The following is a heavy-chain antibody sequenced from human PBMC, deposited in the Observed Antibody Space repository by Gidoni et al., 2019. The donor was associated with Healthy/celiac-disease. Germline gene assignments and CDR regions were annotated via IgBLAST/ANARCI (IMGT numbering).Heavy chain of an antibody. CDR2: ISGSGGST. V-gene: IGHV3-23*01. CDR3: AKDGSPVVTGYYGMDV. J-gene: IGHJ6*02. D-gene: IGHD5-18*01. Sequence: VRQAPGKGLEWVSAISGSGGSTYYADSVKGRFTISRDNSKNTLYLQMNSLRAEDTAVYYCAKDGSPVVTGYYGMDVWGQGTTVTVSS.